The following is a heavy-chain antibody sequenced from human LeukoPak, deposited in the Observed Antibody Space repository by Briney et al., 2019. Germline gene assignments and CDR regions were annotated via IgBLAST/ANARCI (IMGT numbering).Heavy chain of an antibody. Sequence: SETLSLTCTVSGYSISSGYYWGWIRQPPGKGLEWIGSIYHSGSTYYNPSLKSRVTISVDTSKNQFSLKLSSVTAADTAVYYCAKSSHDYGDNGWFDPWGQGVLVTISS. J-gene: IGHJ5*02. V-gene: IGHV4-38-2*02. CDR1: GYSISSGYY. CDR3: AKSSHDYGDNGWFDP. CDR2: IYHSGST. D-gene: IGHD4-17*01.